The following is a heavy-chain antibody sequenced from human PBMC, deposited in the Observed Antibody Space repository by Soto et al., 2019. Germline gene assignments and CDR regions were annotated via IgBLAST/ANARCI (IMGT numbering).Heavy chain of an antibody. Sequence: QGHLVQSGAEVKKPGASVTVSCKASGYTFTNYGISWVRQAPGQGLEWMGWISGYNGNTKYAPKFQGRVTLTSDTYTSTCYIQLRSLRSDDTAVYYCARDMGVSDNGDYVGYLGQGTLVTVSS. CDR1: GYTFTNYG. D-gene: IGHD4-17*01. CDR2: ISGYNGNT. CDR3: ARDMGVSDNGDYVGY. V-gene: IGHV1-18*01. J-gene: IGHJ4*02.